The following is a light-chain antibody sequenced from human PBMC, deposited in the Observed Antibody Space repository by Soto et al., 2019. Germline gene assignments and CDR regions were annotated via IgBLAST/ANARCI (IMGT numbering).Light chain of an antibody. CDR2: GAS. J-gene: IGKJ2*01. CDR1: QSVSSN. Sequence: EIGMTQSPATLSVSPGERATLSCRASQSVSSNVAWYQQKPGQAPRVLIYGASTRAPGLPARFSGRGSGTEFTLTISSLQSEDFAIYYCQQYNNWPPYTFGQGTKVEIK. CDR3: QQYNNWPPYT. V-gene: IGKV3-15*01.